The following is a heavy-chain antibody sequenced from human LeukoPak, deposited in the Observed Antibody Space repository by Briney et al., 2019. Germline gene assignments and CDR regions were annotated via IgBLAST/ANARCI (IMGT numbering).Heavy chain of an antibody. CDR2: ISSSGST. V-gene: IGHV4-61*02. CDR3: ASDAPGLLGY. J-gene: IGHJ4*02. Sequence: SQTLSLTCTVSGDSISSGDYYWSWIRQPAGKGLEWIGRISSSGSTNYNPSLKSRVTISVDTSKNQFSLNLSSVTAADTAMYYCASDAPGLLGYWGQGTLVTVSS. D-gene: IGHD2-21*02. CDR1: GDSISSGDYY.